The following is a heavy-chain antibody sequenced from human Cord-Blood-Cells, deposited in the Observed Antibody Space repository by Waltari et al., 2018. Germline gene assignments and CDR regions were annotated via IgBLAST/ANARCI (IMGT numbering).Heavy chain of an antibody. V-gene: IGHV3-30-3*01. Sequence: QVQLVESGGGVVQPGGSLRLSCAASGFTFSSYAMHWVRQAPGKGLEWVAVISYDGSNKYYADSVKGRFTISRDNSKNTLYLQMNSLRAEDTAVYYCARDQDKLLTYYGMDVWGQGTTVTVSS. CDR1: GFTFSSYA. CDR3: ARDQDKLLTYYGMDV. CDR2: ISYDGSNK. D-gene: IGHD2-15*01. J-gene: IGHJ6*02.